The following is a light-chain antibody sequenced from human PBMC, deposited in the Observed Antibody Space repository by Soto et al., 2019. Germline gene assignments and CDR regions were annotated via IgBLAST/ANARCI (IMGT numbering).Light chain of an antibody. V-gene: IGLV2-11*01. CDR2: HVS. Sequence: QSVLTQPCSVSGSPGQSVAISCTGTSSDIGGYNYVSWYQQHPGRAQKLVIYHVSKRPSGVPDRLSGSKSGNTASLTISKLLAEDEADYYCSSFAGGPYVFGTGTKVTVL. CDR3: SSFAGGPYV. J-gene: IGLJ1*01. CDR1: SSDIGGYNY.